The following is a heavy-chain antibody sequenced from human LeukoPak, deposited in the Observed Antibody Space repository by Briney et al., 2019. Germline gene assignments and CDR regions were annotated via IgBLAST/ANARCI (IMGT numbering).Heavy chain of an antibody. Sequence: GGSLRLSCAASGFTFSSYGVHWVRQAPGKGLEWVAVIWYDGSNKYYADSVKGRFTISRDNSKNTLYLQMNSLRAEDTAVYYCARGVLGRFPFDYWGQGTLVTVSS. CDR2: IWYDGSNK. V-gene: IGHV3-33*01. J-gene: IGHJ4*02. CDR1: GFTFSSYG. CDR3: ARGVLGRFPFDY. D-gene: IGHD3/OR15-3a*01.